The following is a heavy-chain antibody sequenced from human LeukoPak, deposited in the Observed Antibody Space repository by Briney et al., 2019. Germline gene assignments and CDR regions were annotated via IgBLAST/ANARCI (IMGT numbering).Heavy chain of an antibody. J-gene: IGHJ4*02. CDR2: IYPREGST. V-gene: IGHV1-46*01. CDR1: GYSFTSNY. CDR3: ARDQEGFDY. Sequence: ASVKVSCKVSGYSFTSNYIHWVRQAPGQGLEWMGMIYPREGSTSYAQRFQDRVTVIRDTSTSTVHMELSGLRSEDTAVYYCARDQEGFDYWGQGTLVTVSS.